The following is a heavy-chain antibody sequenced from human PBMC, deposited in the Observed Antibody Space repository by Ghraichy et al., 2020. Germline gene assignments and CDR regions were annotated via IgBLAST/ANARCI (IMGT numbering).Heavy chain of an antibody. D-gene: IGHD3-10*01. CDR3: ASSWFGELSPFFDY. V-gene: IGHV4-59*01. CDR1: GGSISSYY. J-gene: IGHJ4*02. Sequence: SETLSLTCTVSGGSISSYYWSWIRQPPGKGLEWIGYIYYSGSTNYNPSLKSRVTISVDTSKNQFSLKLSSVTAADTAVYYCASSWFGELSPFFDYWGQGTLVTVSS. CDR2: IYYSGST.